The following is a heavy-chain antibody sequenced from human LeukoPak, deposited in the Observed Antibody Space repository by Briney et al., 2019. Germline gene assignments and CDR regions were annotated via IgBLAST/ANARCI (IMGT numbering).Heavy chain of an antibody. V-gene: IGHV3-7*03. Sequence: GGSLRLSCAASLFTFSAYWMSWVRQAPGKGLEWVANIKQDGSDKYYVDSVKGRFTISRDNAKNSLYLQMNSLRAEDTAVYYCTTKTVVGSYFDYWGQGTPVTVSS. CDR1: LFTFSAYW. D-gene: IGHD4-23*01. CDR3: TTKTVVGSYFDY. J-gene: IGHJ4*02. CDR2: IKQDGSDK.